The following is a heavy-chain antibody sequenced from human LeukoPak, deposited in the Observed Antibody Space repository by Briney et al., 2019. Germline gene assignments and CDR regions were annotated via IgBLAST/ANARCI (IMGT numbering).Heavy chain of an antibody. CDR2: ISWNSGSI. CDR3: AKDIRIAAAGTVGFDY. D-gene: IGHD6-13*01. Sequence: GGSLRLSCAASGFTFDDYAMHWVRQAPGKGLEWVSGISWNSGSIGYADSVKGRFTISRDNAKNSLYLQMNSLRAEDTALYYCAKDIRIAAAGTVGFDYWGQGTLVTASS. J-gene: IGHJ4*02. V-gene: IGHV3-9*01. CDR1: GFTFDDYA.